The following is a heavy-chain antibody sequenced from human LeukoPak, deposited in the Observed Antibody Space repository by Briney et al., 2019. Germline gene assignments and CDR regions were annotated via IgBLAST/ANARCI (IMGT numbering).Heavy chain of an antibody. Sequence: ASVKLSCTASGGAFSSYAISWERQAPGQGLERMGWISAYNGNTNYAQKLQGRVTMTTDTSTSTAYMELRSLRSDDTAVYYCARGPSGYDYWDYWGQGTLVTVSS. J-gene: IGHJ4*02. CDR2: ISAYNGNT. CDR3: ARGPSGYDYWDY. V-gene: IGHV1-18*01. CDR1: GGAFSSYA. D-gene: IGHD5-12*01.